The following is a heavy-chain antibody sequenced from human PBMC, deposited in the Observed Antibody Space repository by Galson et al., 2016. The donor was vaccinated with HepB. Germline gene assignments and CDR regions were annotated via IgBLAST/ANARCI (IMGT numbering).Heavy chain of an antibody. D-gene: IGHD1-26*01. CDR3: ARDRSGLYNWFDP. J-gene: IGHJ5*02. V-gene: IGHV3-43*02. CDR2: ISGDAESA. CDR1: GFIFDDFA. Sequence: SLRLSCAASGFIFDDFAMHWVRQGPGKGLEWVSLISGDAESAYYADTVRGRFTISRDNSPNSLYLQMDSLTTEDTGVYFCARDRSGLYNWFDPWGQGTLVAVSS.